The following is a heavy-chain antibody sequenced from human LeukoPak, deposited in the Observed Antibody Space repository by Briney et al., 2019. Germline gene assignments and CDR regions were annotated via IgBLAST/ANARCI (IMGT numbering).Heavy chain of an antibody. CDR3: ARRGSGTGFGLAYDY. Sequence: ASVKVSCKASGYTFTDYYMHWVRQAPGQGLEWMGWINPYSGGTNYEQKFQGRVTMTRDTSISTAYLQWSSLKASDTAMYYCARRGSGTGFGLAYDYWGQGTLVTVSS. D-gene: IGHD3-9*01. CDR1: GYTFTDYY. J-gene: IGHJ4*02. CDR2: INPYSGGT. V-gene: IGHV1-2*02.